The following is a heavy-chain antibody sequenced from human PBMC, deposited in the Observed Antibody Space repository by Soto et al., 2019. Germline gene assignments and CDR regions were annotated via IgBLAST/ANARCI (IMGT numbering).Heavy chain of an antibody. CDR1: GYSFTSYW. J-gene: IGHJ6*02. Sequence: PGESLKISCKGSGYSFTSYWIGWVRQMPGKGLEWMGIIYPGDSDTRYSPSFQGQVTISADKSISTAYLQWSSLKASDTAMYYCARPARVVTGTIRPYYYYGMDVWGQGTTVTVSS. CDR2: IYPGDSDT. CDR3: ARPARVVTGTIRPYYYYGMDV. V-gene: IGHV5-51*01. D-gene: IGHD1-7*01.